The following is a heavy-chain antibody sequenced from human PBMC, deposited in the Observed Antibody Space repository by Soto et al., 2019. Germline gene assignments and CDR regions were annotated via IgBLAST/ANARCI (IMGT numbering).Heavy chain of an antibody. J-gene: IGHJ4*02. V-gene: IGHV3-48*01. CDR1: GFTFSSYS. CDR2: ISSSSSTI. D-gene: IGHD6-13*01. CDR3: ARQEYITTWYLKY. Sequence: GGSLRLSCAAPGFTFSSYSMNWVRQAPGKGLEWVSYISSSSSTIYYADSVKGRFTISRDNAKNSLYLQMNSLRAEDTAVYYCARQEYITTWYLKYWGQGTLVTVSS.